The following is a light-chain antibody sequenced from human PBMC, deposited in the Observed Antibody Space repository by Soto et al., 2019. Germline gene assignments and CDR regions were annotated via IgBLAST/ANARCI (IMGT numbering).Light chain of an antibody. CDR2: KAS. CDR3: QHYNSYSEA. J-gene: IGKJ1*01. CDR1: QAISSW. Sequence: DIQMTQSPSTLSGSVGDRVTITCRASQAISSWLAWYQQKPGKAPKLLIYKASTLKSGVPSRFSGSGSGTAFTLTMSSLQPDDFAPYDCQHYNSYSEAFGHGAKVELK. V-gene: IGKV1-5*03.